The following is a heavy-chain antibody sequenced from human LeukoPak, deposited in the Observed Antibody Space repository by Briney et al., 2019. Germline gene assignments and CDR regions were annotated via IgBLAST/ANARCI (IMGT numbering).Heavy chain of an antibody. V-gene: IGHV3-30-3*01. D-gene: IGHD3-10*01. CDR3: AREKGYGELHSMDV. Sequence: GGSLRLSCAASGFTFSSYAMHWVRQAPGKGLERVAVISYDGSNKYYADSVKGRFTISRDNSKNTLYLQMNSLRAEDTAVYYWAREKGYGELHSMDVWGQGTTVTVSS. CDR2: ISYDGSNK. J-gene: IGHJ6*02. CDR1: GFTFSSYA.